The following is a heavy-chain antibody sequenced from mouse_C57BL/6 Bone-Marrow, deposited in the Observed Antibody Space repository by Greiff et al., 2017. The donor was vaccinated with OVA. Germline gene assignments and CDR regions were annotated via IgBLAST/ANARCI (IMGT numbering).Heavy chain of an antibody. V-gene: IGHV1-19*01. CDR2: INPYNGGT. J-gene: IGHJ1*03. CDR1: GYTFTDYY. CDR3: APTNCAYWYFDV. D-gene: IGHD2-10*01. Sequence: EVQGVESGPVLVKPGASVKMSCKASGYTFTDYYMNWVKQSHGKSLEWIGVINPYNGGTSYNQKFKGKATLTVDKSSSTAYMELNSLTSEDSAVYYCAPTNCAYWYFDVWGTGTTVTVSS.